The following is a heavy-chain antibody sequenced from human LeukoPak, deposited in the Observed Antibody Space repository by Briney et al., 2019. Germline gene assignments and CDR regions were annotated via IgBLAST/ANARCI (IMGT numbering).Heavy chain of an antibody. J-gene: IGHJ4*02. CDR3: AKDRFRGYSGYDSGGDY. Sequence: GGSLRLSCAASRFTLSSYGMHWVRQAPGRGLGWVAVISDDGSNKYYADSVKGRFTISRDNSKNTLYLQMNSLRPEDTAVYYCAKDRFRGYSGYDSGGDYWGQGTLVTVSS. CDR2: ISDDGSNK. V-gene: IGHV3-30*18. CDR1: RFTLSSYG. D-gene: IGHD5-12*01.